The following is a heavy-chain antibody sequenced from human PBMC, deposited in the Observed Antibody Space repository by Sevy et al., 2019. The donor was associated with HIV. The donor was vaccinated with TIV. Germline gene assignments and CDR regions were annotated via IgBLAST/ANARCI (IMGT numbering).Heavy chain of an antibody. CDR1: GFTFSNYG. CDR3: ARGGDFNDRSAKRDFDY. CDR2: IWNDGSNK. J-gene: IGHJ4*02. Sequence: GGSLRLSCAASGFTFSNYGMNWVRQAPGKGLEWVADIWNDGSNKYYADSVKGRFTISRDNSKNTLYLQMNSLRVEDTAVYFCARGGDFNDRSAKRDFDYWGQGTLVTVSS. D-gene: IGHD3-22*01. V-gene: IGHV3-33*01.